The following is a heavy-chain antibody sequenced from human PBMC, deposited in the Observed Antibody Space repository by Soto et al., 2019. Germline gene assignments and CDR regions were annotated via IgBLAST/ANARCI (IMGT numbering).Heavy chain of an antibody. J-gene: IGHJ4*02. Sequence: VSVKLSCKASGYSFTGYYMHWVRQAPGQGLEWMGWISGYNGNTNYAQNLQGRVTMTTDTSTSTAYMELRSLRYDDTAVYYCARAPKTITTTGSLGFWGQGTLVTVSS. CDR3: ARAPKTITTTGSLGF. CDR2: ISGYNGNT. CDR1: GYSFTGYY. V-gene: IGHV1-18*04. D-gene: IGHD1-1*01.